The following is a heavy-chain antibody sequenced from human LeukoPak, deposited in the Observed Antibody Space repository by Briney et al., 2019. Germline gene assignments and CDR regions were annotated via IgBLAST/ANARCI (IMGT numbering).Heavy chain of an antibody. J-gene: IGHJ6*02. V-gene: IGHV6-1*01. CDR3: ARDQEFGCYYYYYYGMDV. Sequence: SQTLSLTCAISGDSVSSNSAAWNWIRQSPSRGLEWLGRTYYRSKWYNDYAVSAKSRITINPDTSKNQFSLQLNSVTPEDTAVYYCARDQEFGCYYYYYYGMDVWGQGTTVTVSS. CDR2: TYYRSKWYN. D-gene: IGHD3-16*01. CDR1: GDSVSSNSAA.